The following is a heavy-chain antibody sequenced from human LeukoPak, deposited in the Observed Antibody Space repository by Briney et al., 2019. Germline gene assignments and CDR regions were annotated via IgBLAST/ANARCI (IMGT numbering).Heavy chain of an antibody. D-gene: IGHD6-13*01. V-gene: IGHV4-59*08. CDR3: ARRNVYSSSWDYFDY. CDR1: GGFIRNYY. Sequence: SETLSLTCTVTGGFIRNYYWSWIRQPPCKGLEWIGYIYYSGSTNYNPSLKSRVTISVDTSKNQFSLKLSSVTAADTAVYYCARRNVYSSSWDYFDYWGQGTLVTVSS. CDR2: IYYSGST. J-gene: IGHJ4*02.